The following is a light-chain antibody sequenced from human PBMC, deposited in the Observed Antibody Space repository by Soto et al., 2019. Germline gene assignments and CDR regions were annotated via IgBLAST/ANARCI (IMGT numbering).Light chain of an antibody. V-gene: IGKV3-11*01. CDR3: QQRNVWPWT. CDR2: NVS. CDR1: QSVSGY. J-gene: IGKJ1*01. Sequence: EIVLTQSPVTLSLSPGGRATLSCRASQSVSGYLAWYRQKPGQAPRLLIYNVSKRATGIPARFSGSGSGTDFTLTISSLEPEDFAVYYCQQRNVWPWTFGQGTKVDIK.